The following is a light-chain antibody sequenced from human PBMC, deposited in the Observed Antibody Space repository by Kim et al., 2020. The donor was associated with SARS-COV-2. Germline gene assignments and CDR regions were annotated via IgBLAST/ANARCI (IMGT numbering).Light chain of an antibody. CDR2: DVT. CDR3: SSYTYDTNFDYV. V-gene: IGLV2-14*03. J-gene: IGLJ1*01. CDR1: SADFATSDY. Sequence: SITISCPGFSADFATSDYFSWYQHRPERAPKLIIYDVTKRPSGISDRFSGSTSGYMASLSISGLQADDEAYYYCSSYTYDTNFDYVFGPGTKVTVL.